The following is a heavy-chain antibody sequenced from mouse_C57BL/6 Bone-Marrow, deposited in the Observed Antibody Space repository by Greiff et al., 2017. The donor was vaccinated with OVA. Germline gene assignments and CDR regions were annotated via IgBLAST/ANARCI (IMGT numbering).Heavy chain of an antibody. J-gene: IGHJ2*01. D-gene: IGHD1-1*01. V-gene: IGHV1-81*01. CDR2: IYPRSGNT. Sequence: VQLQQSGAELARPGASVKLSCKASGYTFTSYGISWVKQRTGQGLEWIGEIYPRSGNTSYNEKFKGKATLTAAKSSSTAYMELRSLTSEDSAVYFCAREASYYGSSYVGYWGQGTTLTVSS. CDR3: AREASYYGSSYVGY. CDR1: GYTFTSYG.